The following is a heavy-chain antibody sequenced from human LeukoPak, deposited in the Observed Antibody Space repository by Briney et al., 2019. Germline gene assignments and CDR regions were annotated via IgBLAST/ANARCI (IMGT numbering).Heavy chain of an antibody. J-gene: IGHJ4*02. Sequence: GGSLRLSCAASGFTFSSYAMSWVRQAPGKGLEWVSAISGSGGSTYYADSVKGRFTISRDNSKNTLYLQMNSLRAEDTAVYYCAKLSDRVGATNPNFDYWGQGTLVTVSS. V-gene: IGHV3-23*01. D-gene: IGHD1-26*01. CDR3: AKLSDRVGATNPNFDY. CDR1: GFTFSSYA. CDR2: ISGSGGST.